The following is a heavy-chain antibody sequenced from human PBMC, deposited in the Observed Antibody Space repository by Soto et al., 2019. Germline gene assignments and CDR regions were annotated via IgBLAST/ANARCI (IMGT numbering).Heavy chain of an antibody. V-gene: IGHV3-23*01. CDR2: ISGSGGST. J-gene: IGHJ6*02. CDR1: GFTFSNYA. D-gene: IGHD1-26*01. CDR3: ATYSGNYERYGVYYGMDV. Sequence: GGSLRLSCAASGFTFSNYAISWVRQAPGKGLEWVSSISGSGGSTYYADSVKGRFTISRDNSKNTLYLQTNSLRAEDTAVYYCATYSGNYERYGVYYGMDVWGQGTTVTVSS.